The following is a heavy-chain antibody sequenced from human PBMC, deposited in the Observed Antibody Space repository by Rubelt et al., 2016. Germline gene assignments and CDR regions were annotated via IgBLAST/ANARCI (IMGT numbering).Heavy chain of an antibody. D-gene: IGHD1-7*01. V-gene: IGHV4-34*01. CDR2: IYYSGST. J-gene: IGHJ4*02. CDR1: GGSFSGYY. CDR3: ARDPRAGTTSFDY. Sequence: QVQLQQWGAGLLKPSETLSLTCAVYGGSFSGYYWSRIRQPPGKGLEWIGSIYYSGSTYYNPSLKSRVTISVDTSKNQFSLKLSSGTAADTAVYYCARDPRAGTTSFDYWGQGTLVTVSS.